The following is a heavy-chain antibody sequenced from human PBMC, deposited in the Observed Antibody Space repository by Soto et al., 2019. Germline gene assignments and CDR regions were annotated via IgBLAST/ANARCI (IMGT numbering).Heavy chain of an antibody. CDR2: ISGSGGST. CDR3: AKGANFWSGSYYYYGMDV. J-gene: IGHJ6*02. CDR1: GFTFSSYA. D-gene: IGHD3-3*01. V-gene: IGHV3-23*01. Sequence: GGSLRLSCAASGFTFSSYAMSWVRQAPGKGLEWVSAISGSGGSTYYADSVKGRFTISRDNSKNTLYLQMNSLRAEDTAVYYCAKGANFWSGSYYYYGMDVWGQGTTVTVSS.